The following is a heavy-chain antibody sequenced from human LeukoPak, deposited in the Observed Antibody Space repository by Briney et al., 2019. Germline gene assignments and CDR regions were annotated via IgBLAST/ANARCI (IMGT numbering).Heavy chain of an antibody. J-gene: IGHJ5*02. D-gene: IGHD2-2*01. Sequence: GGSLRLSCAASGFTFSSYGMHWVRQAPGKGLEWVAFIRYDGSNKYYADSVKGRFIISRDNSKNTLYLQMNSLRAEDTAVYYCAKDRGVVPANWFDPWGQGTLVTVSS. V-gene: IGHV3-30*02. CDR1: GFTFSSYG. CDR3: AKDRGVVPANWFDP. CDR2: IRYDGSNK.